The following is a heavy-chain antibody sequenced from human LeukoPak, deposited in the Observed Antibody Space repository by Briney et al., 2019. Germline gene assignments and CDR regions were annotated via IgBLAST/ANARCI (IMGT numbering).Heavy chain of an antibody. D-gene: IGHD3-10*01. V-gene: IGHV3-21*01. J-gene: IGHJ4*02. CDR1: GFTFSSYS. CDR3: ARDASAYYYGSGSYPDC. CDR2: ISSSSSYI. Sequence: GGSLRLSCAASGFTFSSYSMNWVRQAPGKGLEWVSSISSSSSYIYYADSVNGRFTISGDNAKNSLYLQMNSLRAEDTAVYYCARDASAYYYGSGSYPDCWGQGTLVTVSS.